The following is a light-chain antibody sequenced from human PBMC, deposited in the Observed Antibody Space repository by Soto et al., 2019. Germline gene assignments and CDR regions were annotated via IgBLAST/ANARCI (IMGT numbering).Light chain of an antibody. V-gene: IGKV3-15*01. CDR3: QKYNQWPWT. J-gene: IGKJ1*01. Sequence: ETVMTQSPATLSVSPGERATLSCRASQTVSSNLAWYQQKPGQSPRLLIYGASTRATGIPARFSGSGSGTEFTLTISSLQSEDFGIYYCQKYNQWPWTFGPGTKVDIK. CDR1: QTVSSN. CDR2: GAS.